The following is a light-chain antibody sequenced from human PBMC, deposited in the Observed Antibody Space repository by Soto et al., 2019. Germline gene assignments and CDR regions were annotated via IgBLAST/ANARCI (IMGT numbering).Light chain of an antibody. CDR1: ISNIGSNT. J-gene: IGLJ1*01. CDR2: SNN. Sequence: QSVLTQPPSASGTPGQRVTISCSGSISNIGSNTVNWYQQLPGTAPKLLIYSNNQRPSGVPDRFSVSKSGTSASRAISGLQSEDEADYYCAAWDDSLNGQVFGTGTKVTVL. V-gene: IGLV1-44*01. CDR3: AAWDDSLNGQV.